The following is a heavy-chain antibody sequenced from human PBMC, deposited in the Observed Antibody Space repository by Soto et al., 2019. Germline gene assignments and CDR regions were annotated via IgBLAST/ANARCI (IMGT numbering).Heavy chain of an antibody. Sequence: PGGSLRLSCTASGFTFGDYAMSWFRQAPGKRLEWVGFIRSKAYGGTTEYAASVKGRFTISRDDSKSIAYLQMNSLKTEDTAMYYCARLLYDRNGFYYFDYWGQGTLVTVSS. CDR2: IRSKAYGGTT. CDR3: ARLLYDRNGFYYFDY. V-gene: IGHV3-49*03. CDR1: GFTFGDYA. D-gene: IGHD3-22*01. J-gene: IGHJ4*02.